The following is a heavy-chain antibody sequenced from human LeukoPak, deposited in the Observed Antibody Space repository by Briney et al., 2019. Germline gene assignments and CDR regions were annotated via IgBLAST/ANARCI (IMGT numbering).Heavy chain of an antibody. J-gene: IGHJ6*02. CDR2: ISSSSSYI. CDR1: GFTFSSYS. CDR3: ARDDTYYHGSGVMDV. V-gene: IGHV3-21*01. Sequence: GGSLRLSCAASGFTFSSYSMNWVRQAPGKGLEWVSSISSSSSYIYYADSVKGRFTISRDNAKNSLYLQMNSLRAEDTAVYYCARDDTYYHGSGVMDVWGQGTTVTVSS. D-gene: IGHD3-10*01.